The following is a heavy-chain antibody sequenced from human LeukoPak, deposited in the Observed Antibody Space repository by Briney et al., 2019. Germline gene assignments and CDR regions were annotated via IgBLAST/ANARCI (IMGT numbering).Heavy chain of an antibody. Sequence: SETLSLTCSVSSGSISSNNYYWGWIRQPPGKGLEWIGYIYYSGSTYYNPSLKSRVTMSVDTSKNQFSLKLSSVTAVDTAVYYCARKATTGPTKAAFDIWGQGTMVTVSS. CDR2: IYYSGST. J-gene: IGHJ3*02. CDR1: SGSISSNNYY. CDR3: ARKATTGPTKAAFDI. V-gene: IGHV4-39*07. D-gene: IGHD4-17*01.